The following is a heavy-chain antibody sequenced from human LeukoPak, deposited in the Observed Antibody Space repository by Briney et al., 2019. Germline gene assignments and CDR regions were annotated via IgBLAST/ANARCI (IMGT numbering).Heavy chain of an antibody. J-gene: IGHJ4*02. CDR2: VSYEGKSQ. V-gene: IGHV3-30*18. Sequence: GRSLRLSCATSGFTFSNYGMHWVRQAPGKGLEWVAVVSYEGKSQYYADSVRGRFTISRDNSKNTLYLQMNSLRGEDAAVYYYAKEGTAQISTWYDYWGQGTLVTVSS. D-gene: IGHD6-13*01. CDR1: GFTFSNYG. CDR3: AKEGTAQISTWYDY.